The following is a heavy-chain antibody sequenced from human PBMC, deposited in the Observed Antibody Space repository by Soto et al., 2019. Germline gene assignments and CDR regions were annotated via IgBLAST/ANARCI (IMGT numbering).Heavy chain of an antibody. D-gene: IGHD3-22*01. CDR2: INHSGST. CDR3: ARDDYYDSSGYYL. J-gene: IGHJ4*02. Sequence: QVQLQQWGAGLLKPSETLSLTCAVYGGSFSGYYWSWIRQPPGKGREWIGEINHSGSTNYNPSLKSRVTISVDTSKNQFSLKLSSVTAADTAVYYCARDDYYDSSGYYLWGQGTLVTVSS. CDR1: GGSFSGYY. V-gene: IGHV4-34*01.